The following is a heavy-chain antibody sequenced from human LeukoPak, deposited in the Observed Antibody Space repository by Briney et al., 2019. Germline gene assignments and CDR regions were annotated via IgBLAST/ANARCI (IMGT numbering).Heavy chain of an antibody. CDR1: GFTFDDYT. CDR2: ISWDGGST. J-gene: IGHJ6*03. CDR3: AKDTSGYYDKGPGYMDV. V-gene: IGHV3-43*01. Sequence: GGSLRLSCAASGFTFDDYTMHWVRHAPGKGLEWVSLISWDGGSTYYADSVKGRFAISRDNSKNSLYLQMNSLRTEDTALYYCAKDTSGYYDKGPGYMDVWGKGTTVTVSS. D-gene: IGHD3-9*01.